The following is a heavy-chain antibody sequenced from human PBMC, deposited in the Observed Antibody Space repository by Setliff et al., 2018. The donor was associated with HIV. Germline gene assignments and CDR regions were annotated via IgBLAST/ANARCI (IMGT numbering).Heavy chain of an antibody. CDR1: GYTFTDYF. Sequence: ASVKVSCKASGYTFTDYFMHWVRQAPGQGLEWMGWIDPNNGDTTIPRRFQGRVTMTRDTSINTAYMEFSSLRSDDTAVYYCARQLSNSLESWGQGTLVTVSS. J-gene: IGHJ4*02. CDR3: ARQLSNSLES. D-gene: IGHD1-1*01. V-gene: IGHV1-2*02. CDR2: IDPNNGDT.